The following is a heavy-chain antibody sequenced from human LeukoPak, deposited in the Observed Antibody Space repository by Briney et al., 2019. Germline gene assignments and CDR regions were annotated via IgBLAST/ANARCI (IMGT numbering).Heavy chain of an antibody. Sequence: SETLSLTCTVSGGSISSGSYYWSWIRQPAGKGLEWIGRIYTSGSTNHNPSLKSRVTISVDTSKNQFSLKLSSVTAADTAVYYCARDHPYCSGGSCYSKYNVLYFDYWGQGTLVTVSS. CDR1: GGSISSGSYY. J-gene: IGHJ4*02. CDR2: IYTSGST. V-gene: IGHV4-61*02. D-gene: IGHD2-15*01. CDR3: ARDHPYCSGGSCYSKYNVLYFDY.